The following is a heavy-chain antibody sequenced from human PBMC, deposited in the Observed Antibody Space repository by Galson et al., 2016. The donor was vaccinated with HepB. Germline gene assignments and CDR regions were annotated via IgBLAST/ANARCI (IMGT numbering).Heavy chain of an antibody. V-gene: IGHV3-74*01. Sequence: SLRLSCAASGFTFSNYWIHWVRQAPGKGLVWVSRINPGGSTTGFADSVKGRFTISRDNAKNTVYLYMNSLRAEDTSGYYCAGDFDISGDYWGQGTLVTVSS. CDR3: AGDFDISGDY. CDR2: INPGGSTT. CDR1: GFTFSNYW. J-gene: IGHJ4*02. D-gene: IGHD1-26*01.